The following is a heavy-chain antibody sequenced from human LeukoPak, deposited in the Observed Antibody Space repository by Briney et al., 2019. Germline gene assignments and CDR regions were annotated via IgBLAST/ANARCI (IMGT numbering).Heavy chain of an antibody. CDR3: AREAPKRSAPSSYYFDY. J-gene: IGHJ4*02. V-gene: IGHV1-69*13. D-gene: IGHD2-2*01. CDR2: IIPIFGTA. Sequence: GASVKVSCKASGGTFSSYAISWVRQAPGQGLEWMGGIIPIFGTANYAQKFQGRVTITADESTRTAYMELSSLRSEDTAVYYCAREAPKRSAPSSYYFDYWGQGTLVTVSS. CDR1: GGTFSSYA.